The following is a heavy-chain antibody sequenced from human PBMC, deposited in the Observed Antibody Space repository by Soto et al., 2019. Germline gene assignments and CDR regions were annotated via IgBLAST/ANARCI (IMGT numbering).Heavy chain of an antibody. CDR3: AKDQKKYTFGYSSSWYRPFDY. Sequence: GGSLRLSCAASGGTFISYAMSWVRQAPGKGLEWVSAISGSGGSTYYADSVKGRFTISRDNSKNTLYLQMNSLRAEDTAVYYCAKDQKKYTFGYSSSWYRPFDYWGQGTLVTVSS. CDR2: ISGSGGST. J-gene: IGHJ4*02. CDR1: GGTFISYA. V-gene: IGHV3-23*01. D-gene: IGHD6-13*01.